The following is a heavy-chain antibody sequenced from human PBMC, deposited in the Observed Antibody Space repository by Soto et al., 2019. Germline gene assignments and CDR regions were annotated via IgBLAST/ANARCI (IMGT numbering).Heavy chain of an antibody. CDR2: LYNFGGT. Sequence: GGSLRLSCAASGFTVSSNYMSWVRQAPGKGLEWVSVLYNFGGTHYADSVKGRFTISRDNSKNTLYLQMNSLRAEDTAVYYCAKEGEHSSGWANFDYWGQGTLVTVSS. V-gene: IGHV3-53*01. D-gene: IGHD6-19*01. CDR3: AKEGEHSSGWANFDY. J-gene: IGHJ4*02. CDR1: GFTVSSNY.